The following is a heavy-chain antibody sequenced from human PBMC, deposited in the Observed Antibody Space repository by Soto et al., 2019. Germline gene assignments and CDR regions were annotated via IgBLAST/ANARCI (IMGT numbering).Heavy chain of an antibody. CDR3: ARDRGYLDS. Sequence: EVQLVESGGGLVQPGGSLRLSCAASRFTFSSYWMSWVRQAPGKGLAWVANINPGGSEKFYVDSVKGRFTISRDNAKNSLYLQMDSLRAEDTAVYYCARDRGYLDSWGQGTLFPVSS. CDR1: RFTFSSYW. D-gene: IGHD5-12*01. J-gene: IGHJ4*02. V-gene: IGHV3-7*01. CDR2: INPGGSEK.